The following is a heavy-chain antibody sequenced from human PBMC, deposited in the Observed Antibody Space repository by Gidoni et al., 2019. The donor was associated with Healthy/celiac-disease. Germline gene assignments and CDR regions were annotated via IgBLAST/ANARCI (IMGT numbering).Heavy chain of an antibody. J-gene: IGHJ2*01. D-gene: IGHD6-13*01. V-gene: IGHV4-39*01. Sequence: QLQLQESGPGLVKPSETLSLTCTVSGGSISSSRYYWGWIRQPPGKGLEWIGSIYYSGSTYYNPSLKSRVTISVDTSKNQFSLKLSSVTAADTAVYYCARHRDSSSWFPWYFDLWGRGTLVTVSS. CDR2: IYYSGST. CDR3: ARHRDSSSWFPWYFDL. CDR1: GGSISSSRYY.